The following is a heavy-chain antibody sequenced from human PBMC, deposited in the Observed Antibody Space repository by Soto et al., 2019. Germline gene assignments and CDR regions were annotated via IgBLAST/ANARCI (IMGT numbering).Heavy chain of an antibody. Sequence: EVQLVESGGGLVKPGGSLRLSCAASGFTFSSYSMNWVRQAPGNGLEWVSSISSSSSYIYYADSVKGRFTISRDNAKNSLYLQMNSLRAEDTAVYYCARVGGIAAAGNSYYYYYYMDVWGKGTTVTVSS. CDR2: ISSSSSYI. CDR1: GFTFSSYS. J-gene: IGHJ6*03. D-gene: IGHD6-13*01. CDR3: ARVGGIAAAGNSYYYYYYMDV. V-gene: IGHV3-21*01.